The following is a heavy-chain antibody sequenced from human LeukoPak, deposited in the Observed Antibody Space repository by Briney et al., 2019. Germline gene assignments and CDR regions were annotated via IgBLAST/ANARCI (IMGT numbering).Heavy chain of an antibody. J-gene: IGHJ6*02. CDR2: ISSNGGST. Sequence: PGGSLRLSCSASGFTFSSYAMHWVRQAPGKGLEYVSAISSNGGSTYYADSLKGRFTISRDNAENSLYLQMNSLRAEDTAVYYCATDYAGNSLWYYYGLGVWGQGTTGTVSS. D-gene: IGHD4-23*01. V-gene: IGHV3-64*04. CDR1: GFTFSSYA. CDR3: ATDYAGNSLWYYYGLGV.